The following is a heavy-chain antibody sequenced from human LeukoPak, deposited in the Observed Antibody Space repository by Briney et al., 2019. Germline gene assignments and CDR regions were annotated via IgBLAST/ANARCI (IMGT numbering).Heavy chain of an antibody. CDR2: IYHGGTT. CDR1: TGSISTYY. CDR3: ARHGGSLDYFDS. V-gene: IGHV4-59*08. D-gene: IGHD2-15*01. Sequence: PSETLSLTCSVSTGSISTYYWSWIRQSPGKGLEWTGYIYHGGTTSYNPSLKRRVTISVGSPKNQFFLRLTSLTAADTALYYCARHGGSLDYFDSWGPGSLVIVSS. J-gene: IGHJ4*02.